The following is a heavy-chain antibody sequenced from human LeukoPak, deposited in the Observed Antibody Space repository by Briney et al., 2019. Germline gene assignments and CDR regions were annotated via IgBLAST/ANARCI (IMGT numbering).Heavy chain of an antibody. Sequence: PARSLTLSCAASAFTFSSYSMNWVRQPPGRGREWFSYISSSSSYIYYADSVKGRFTISRDNAKNSLYLQMNSLRAEDTAVYYCARHTTPYSVYDYWGQGTLVTVSS. J-gene: IGHJ4*02. CDR1: AFTFSSYS. V-gene: IGHV3-21*01. CDR3: ARHTTPYSVYDY. D-gene: IGHD5/OR15-5a*01. CDR2: ISSSSSYI.